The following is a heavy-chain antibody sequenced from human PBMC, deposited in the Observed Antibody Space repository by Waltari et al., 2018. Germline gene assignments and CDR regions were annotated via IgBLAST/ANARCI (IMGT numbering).Heavy chain of an antibody. V-gene: IGHV3-74*01. Sequence: EVQLLESGGGLVKPGGSLRLSCAASEFTFRDSWMHWFRQAPGKGLGWISLIKTDGSSKIYADSVKGRFTISRDNANNTLYLQMISLREEDTAIYYCASNGSGSYYNLWGQGTLVTVSS. CDR3: ASNGSGSYYNL. CDR1: EFTFRDSW. D-gene: IGHD3-10*01. CDR2: IKTDGSSK. J-gene: IGHJ4*02.